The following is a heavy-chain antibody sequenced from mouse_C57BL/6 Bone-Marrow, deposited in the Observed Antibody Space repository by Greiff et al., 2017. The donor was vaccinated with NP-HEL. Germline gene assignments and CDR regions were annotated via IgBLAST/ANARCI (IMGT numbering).Heavy chain of an antibody. V-gene: IGHV1-47*01. J-gene: IGHJ4*01. D-gene: IGHD1-1*01. Sequence: VQLQQSGAELVKPGASVKMSCKASGYTFTTYPIEWMKQSHGKCLEWIGNFYPYNDDTKYNEKFKGKATLTVEKSSSTVYLDLSRLTSDDSAVYYCARRSNFGYAMDYWGQGTSVTVSS. CDR1: GYTFTTYP. CDR2: FYPYNDDT. CDR3: ARRSNFGYAMDY.